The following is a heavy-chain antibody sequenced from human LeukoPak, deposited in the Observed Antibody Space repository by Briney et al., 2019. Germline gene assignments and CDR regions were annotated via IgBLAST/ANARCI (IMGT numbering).Heavy chain of an antibody. J-gene: IGHJ6*03. D-gene: IGHD5-12*01. CDR2: INPNSGGT. CDR1: GYTFTGYY. CDR3: ATGPPHSGYDSSYYYMDV. Sequence: ASVKVSCKASGYTFTGYYMHWVRQAPGQGLEWMGWINPNSGGTNYAQKFQGRVTMTRDTSISTAYMELSRLRSDDTAVYYCATGPPHSGYDSSYYYMDVWGKGTTVTVSS. V-gene: IGHV1-2*02.